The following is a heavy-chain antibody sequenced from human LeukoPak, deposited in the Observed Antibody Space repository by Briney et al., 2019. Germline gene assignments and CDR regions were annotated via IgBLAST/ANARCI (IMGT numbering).Heavy chain of an antibody. CDR1: GFTFSSYG. CDR2: ISGSGGGT. D-gene: IGHD2-8*01. Sequence: GGSLRLSCAASGFTFSSYGMSWVRQAPGKGLEWVSAISGSGGGTYYADSVKGRFTISRDNSKNTLYLQMNSLRAEDTAVYYCASSRILYSSVDYWGQGTLVTVSS. J-gene: IGHJ4*02. CDR3: ASSRILYSSVDY. V-gene: IGHV3-23*01.